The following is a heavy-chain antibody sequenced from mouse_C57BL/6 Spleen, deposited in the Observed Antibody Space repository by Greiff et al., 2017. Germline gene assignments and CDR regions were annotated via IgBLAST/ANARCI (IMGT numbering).Heavy chain of an antibody. CDR3: ARRRLLHYFDY. D-gene: IGHD2-3*01. V-gene: IGHV1-69*01. Sequence: VQLQQPGAELVMPGASVKLSCKASGYTFTSYWMHWVKQRPGQGLEWIGGIDPSDSYTNYNQKFKGKSTLTVDKSSSTAYMQLSSLTSEDAAVSYCARRRLLHYFDYWGQGTTLTVSS. CDR1: GYTFTSYW. J-gene: IGHJ2*01. CDR2: IDPSDSYT.